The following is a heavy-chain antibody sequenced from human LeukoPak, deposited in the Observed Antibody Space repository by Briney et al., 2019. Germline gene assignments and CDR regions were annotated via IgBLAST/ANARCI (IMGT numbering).Heavy chain of an antibody. CDR2: IKNKTNGGTT. Sequence: GGSLRLSCAASGFIFSSARMTWVRQAPGKGLEWVGHIKNKTNGGTTDYAAPVKGRFIISRDDSKNTLYLQMNSLRTEDTAVYYCARGLCSSTSCYQGPFDYWGQGMLVTVSS. V-gene: IGHV3-15*01. D-gene: IGHD2-2*01. CDR3: ARGLCSSTSCYQGPFDY. CDR1: GFIFSSAR. J-gene: IGHJ4*02.